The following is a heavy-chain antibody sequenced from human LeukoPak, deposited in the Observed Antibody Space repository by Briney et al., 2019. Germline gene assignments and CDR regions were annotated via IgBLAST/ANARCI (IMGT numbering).Heavy chain of an antibody. CDR3: AKDRGSSWLFQH. J-gene: IGHJ1*01. CDR2: ISYDGSNK. CDR1: GFTFSSYG. V-gene: IGHV3-30*18. Sequence: GGSLRLSCAASGFTFSSYGMHWVRQAPGKGLEWVAVISYDGSNKYYADSVKGRFTISRDNSKNTLYLQMNSLRAEGTAVYYCAKDRGSSWLFQHWGQGTLVTVSS. D-gene: IGHD6-13*01.